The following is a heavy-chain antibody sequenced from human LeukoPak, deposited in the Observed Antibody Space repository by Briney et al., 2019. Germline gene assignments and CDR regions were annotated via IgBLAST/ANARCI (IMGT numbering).Heavy chain of an antibody. Sequence: GGSLRLSCAVSGFTFSDSWMNWVPRAPGKGLEWVATMNQNGDQTNYADSVRGRFTISRDNAKNSLSLQMNSLRAEDTAVYYCARDVRYWGLGTLVTVSS. J-gene: IGHJ4*02. CDR3: ARDVRY. V-gene: IGHV3-7*04. CDR2: MNQNGDQT. CDR1: GFTFSDSW.